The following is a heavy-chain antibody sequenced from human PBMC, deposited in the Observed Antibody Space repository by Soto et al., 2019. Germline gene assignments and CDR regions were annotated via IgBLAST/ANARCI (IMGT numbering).Heavy chain of an antibody. CDR3: TTGLSNGYYNFDY. V-gene: IGHV6-1*01. J-gene: IGHJ4*02. CDR1: GDSVSNSAT. D-gene: IGHD3-22*01. Sequence: SETVSLTCAISGDSVSNSATWDWIRQSPSRGHEWLGRTYYRSKWYTDYAVSVKGRITINPDTSNNHLSLQMNSLKTEDTAVYYCTTGLSNGYYNFDYWGQGTPVTVSS. CDR2: TYYRSKWYT.